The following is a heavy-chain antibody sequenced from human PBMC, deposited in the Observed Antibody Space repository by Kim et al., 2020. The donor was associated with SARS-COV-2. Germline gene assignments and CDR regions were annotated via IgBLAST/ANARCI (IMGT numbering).Heavy chain of an antibody. V-gene: IGHV4-61*03. CDR3: ARGPTRNYFDY. Sequence: HYNPALESRVTISRDTYKDHFSLKLTSVTAADTAAYYCARGPTRNYFDYWGQGSLVTVSS. J-gene: IGHJ4*02.